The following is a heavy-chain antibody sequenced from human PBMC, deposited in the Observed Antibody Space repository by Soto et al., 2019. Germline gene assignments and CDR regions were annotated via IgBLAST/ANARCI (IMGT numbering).Heavy chain of an antibody. CDR2: INHSGST. Sequence: TSETLSLTCGVSGSSFSGYYWTWIRQPPGKVLEWIGEINHSGSTSYNRSLKSRVTISLDTSMIQFYLKLSAVTAADSAVYYCARERRVVGGYSSNWYDYFDWWGQGTLVTVSS. D-gene: IGHD6-13*01. V-gene: IGHV4-34*01. CDR1: GSSFSGYY. J-gene: IGHJ4*02. CDR3: ARERRVVGGYSSNWYDYFDW.